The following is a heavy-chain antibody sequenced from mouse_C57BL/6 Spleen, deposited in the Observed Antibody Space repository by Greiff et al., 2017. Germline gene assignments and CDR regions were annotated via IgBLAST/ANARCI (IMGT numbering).Heavy chain of an antibody. Sequence: EVMLVESGGGLVQPGGSLKLSCAASGFTFSDYGMAWVRQAPRKGPEWVAFISNLAYSIYYADTVTGRFTISRENAKNTLYLEMSSLRSEDTAMYYCARPLYYGSSGFAYWGQGTLVTVSA. CDR2: ISNLAYSI. J-gene: IGHJ3*01. V-gene: IGHV5-15*01. CDR3: ARPLYYGSSGFAY. D-gene: IGHD1-1*01. CDR1: GFTFSDYG.